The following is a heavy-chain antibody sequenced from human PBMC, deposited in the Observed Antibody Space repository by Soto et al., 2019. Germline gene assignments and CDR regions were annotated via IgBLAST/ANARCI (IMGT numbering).Heavy chain of an antibody. CDR3: ARSERGRTAFTFDY. CDR1: GDSVSNDNYY. D-gene: IGHD3-16*01. Sequence: SETLSLTCAVSGDSVSNDNYYWSWIRQPPGKGLEWIGYIYYSGTTNYNSYLKSRLSLSVDMSKNQFSLKLASVTAADTAVYFCARSERGRTAFTFDYWGQGALVTVSS. J-gene: IGHJ4*02. V-gene: IGHV4-61*01. CDR2: IYYSGTT.